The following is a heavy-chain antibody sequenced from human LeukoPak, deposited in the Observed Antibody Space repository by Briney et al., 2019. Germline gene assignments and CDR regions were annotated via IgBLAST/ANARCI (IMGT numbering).Heavy chain of an antibody. Sequence: EASVKVSCKASGYTFTSYGISWVRQAPGQGLEWMGGIIPIFGTANYAQKFQGRVTITADESTSTAYMELSSLRSEDTAVYYCARDCSSGGSCYSSFDYWGQGTLVTVSS. V-gene: IGHV1-69*13. CDR2: IIPIFGTA. CDR3: ARDCSSGGSCYSSFDY. J-gene: IGHJ4*02. D-gene: IGHD2-15*01. CDR1: GYTFTSYG.